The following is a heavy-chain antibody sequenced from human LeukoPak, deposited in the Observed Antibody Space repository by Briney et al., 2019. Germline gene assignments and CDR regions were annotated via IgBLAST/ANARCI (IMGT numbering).Heavy chain of an antibody. CDR1: GFTFSSYS. V-gene: IGHV3-21*01. CDR3: ARASSKQLAGYLPDGFDI. J-gene: IGHJ3*02. Sequence: GGSLRLSCAASGFTFSSYSMNWVRQAPGKGLEWVSSISSSGTYVYYADSVKGRFTISRDNAKNSLSLQMNSLRADDAAVYYCARASSKQLAGYLPDGFDIWGQGTMDTVSS. CDR2: ISSSGTYV. D-gene: IGHD3-9*01.